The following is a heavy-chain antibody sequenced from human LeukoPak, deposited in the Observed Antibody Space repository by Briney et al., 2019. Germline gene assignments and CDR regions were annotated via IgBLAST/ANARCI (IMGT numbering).Heavy chain of an antibody. CDR2: IYYSGST. D-gene: IGHD3-10*01. J-gene: IGHJ4*02. V-gene: IGHV4-39*01. CDR3: ASTMVRGVIPYY. CDR1: GGSISSYY. Sequence: SETLSLTCTVSGGSISSYYWGWMRQPPGKGLEWIGSIYYSGSTYYNPSLKSRVTISVDTSKNQFSLKLSSVTAADTAVYYCASTMVRGVIPYYWGQGTLVTVSS.